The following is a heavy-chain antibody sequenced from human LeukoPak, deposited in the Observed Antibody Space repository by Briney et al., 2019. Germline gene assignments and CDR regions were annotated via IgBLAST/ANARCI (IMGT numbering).Heavy chain of an antibody. Sequence: PSETLSLTCTVSGGSISSSGYYWGWLRQPPGKGLEWVSAISGSGGSTYYADSVKGRFTISRDNSKNTLYLQMNSLRAEDTAVYYCAKWVAYSSSSPKTEYFQHWGQGTLVTVSS. J-gene: IGHJ1*01. CDR3: AKWVAYSSSSPKTEYFQH. V-gene: IGHV3-23*01. CDR1: GGSISSSGYY. CDR2: ISGSGGST. D-gene: IGHD6-6*01.